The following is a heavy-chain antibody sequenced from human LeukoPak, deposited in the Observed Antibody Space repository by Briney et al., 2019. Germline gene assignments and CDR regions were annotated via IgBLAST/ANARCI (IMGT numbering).Heavy chain of an antibody. CDR3: AKDQEIKGTTLFYFDF. CDR2: ILYNGNNK. J-gene: IGHJ4*02. V-gene: IGHV3-30*02. Sequence: PGRSLRLSCAASGFTFSNFGMHWVRQAPGKGLEWVAFILYNGNNKYYAESVKGRFTISRDNSKRTVFLQMNSLRVDDTAVYYCAKDQEIKGTTLFYFDFWGQGNQVTVSS. CDR1: GFTFSNFG. D-gene: IGHD1-14*01.